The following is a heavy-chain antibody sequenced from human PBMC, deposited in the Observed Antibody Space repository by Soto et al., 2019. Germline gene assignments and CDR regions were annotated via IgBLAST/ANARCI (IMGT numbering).Heavy chain of an antibody. CDR1: GFAFRAYG. Sequence: QVHLVESGGGVVQPGRSLRLSCAASGFAFRAYGMHWVRQAPGKGLEWVGVISYDGSNEYYADSVKGRFTISRDNSKNTLELQMNSLRDEDTAVYHCARDSSGWSGFFDPWGQGTLVTVSS. CDR3: ARDSSGWSGFFDP. V-gene: IGHV3-30*03. CDR2: ISYDGSNE. D-gene: IGHD6-19*01. J-gene: IGHJ5*02.